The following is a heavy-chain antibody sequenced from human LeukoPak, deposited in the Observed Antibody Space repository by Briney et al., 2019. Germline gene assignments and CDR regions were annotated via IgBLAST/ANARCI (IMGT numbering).Heavy chain of an antibody. D-gene: IGHD3-10*01. V-gene: IGHV3-64*01. Sequence: GSLRLSCAASGFTFSIYAMHWVRQAPGKGLEFVSLISSNGGSTFYANSVKGRFTISRDNSKNTLYLQMGSLRAEDMAVYYCASQGSGSYYDYFDYWGQGTLVTVSS. CDR2: ISSNGGST. J-gene: IGHJ4*02. CDR1: GFTFSIYA. CDR3: ASQGSGSYYDYFDY.